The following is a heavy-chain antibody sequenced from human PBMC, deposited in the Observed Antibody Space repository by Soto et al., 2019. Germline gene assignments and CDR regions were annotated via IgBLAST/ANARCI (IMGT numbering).Heavy chain of an antibody. D-gene: IGHD2-21*02. V-gene: IGHV3-23*01. Sequence: GGSLRLSCAASGFTFSSYAMSWVRQAPGKGLEWVSAISGCGGSTYYADSVKGRFTISRDNSKNTLYLQMNSLRAEDTAVYYCAKKYGGNSAFDYWGQGTLVTVSS. CDR1: GFTFSSYA. CDR3: AKKYGGNSAFDY. CDR2: ISGCGGST. J-gene: IGHJ4*02.